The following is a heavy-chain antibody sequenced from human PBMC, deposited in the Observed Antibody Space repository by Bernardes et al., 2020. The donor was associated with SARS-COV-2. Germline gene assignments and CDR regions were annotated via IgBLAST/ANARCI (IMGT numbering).Heavy chain of an antibody. Sequence: GGSLKISYKGSDYTFTNYWIGWVRQMPGKGLEWMGIIYPGDSDTKYSPSFQGRVTISADKSVNTAYLQWSSLKASETAIYYCARRRYGDFGVDVWGQGTTVTVSS. V-gene: IGHV5-51*01. CDR3: ARRRYGDFGVDV. D-gene: IGHD4-17*01. CDR1: DYTFTNYW. CDR2: IYPGDSDT. J-gene: IGHJ6*02.